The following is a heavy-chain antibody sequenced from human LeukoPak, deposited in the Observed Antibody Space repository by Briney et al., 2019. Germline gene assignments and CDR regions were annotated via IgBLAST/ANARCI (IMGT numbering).Heavy chain of an antibody. CDR1: GGSISSSNW. D-gene: IGHD6-19*01. Sequence: TSETLSLTCAVSGGSISSSNWWSWVRQPPGKGLEWIGEIYHSGSTNYNPSLKSRVTISVDKSKNQFSLKLSSVTAADTAVYYCAREHSSGWYRFDYWGQGTLVTVSS. CDR3: AREHSSGWYRFDY. CDR2: IYHSGST. J-gene: IGHJ4*02. V-gene: IGHV4-4*02.